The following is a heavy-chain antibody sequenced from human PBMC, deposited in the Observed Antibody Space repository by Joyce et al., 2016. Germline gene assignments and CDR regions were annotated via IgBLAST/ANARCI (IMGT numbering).Heavy chain of an antibody. D-gene: IGHD3-10*01. V-gene: IGHV1-24*01. Sequence: QVYLVQSGTEVKKPGASVRVSCKVSGLTLSELSMHWGRQAPGKGLEWMGGFDPDNGEKLDAQKFQGRFTMTEDTSTDTAHMELTSLRSDDTAVYYCAAYYYGVDFYYHMDVWGRGTTVIVSS. CDR1: GLTLSELS. CDR2: FDPDNGEK. CDR3: AAYYYGVDFYYHMDV. J-gene: IGHJ6*03.